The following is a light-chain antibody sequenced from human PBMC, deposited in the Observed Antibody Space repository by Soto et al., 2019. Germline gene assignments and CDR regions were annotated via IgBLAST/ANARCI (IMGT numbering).Light chain of an antibody. CDR2: HAS. V-gene: IGKV1-5*01. J-gene: IGKJ1*01. Sequence: DIQITQSPSTLPASVGDRFTITFLSSQSISNWLAWYQQKPGTAPKVLIYHASNLQSGVPSRFSGSGSGTEFTLTISSLQPEDFATYYCQQSYSTPPWTFGQGTKVDI. CDR3: QQSYSTPPWT. CDR1: QSISNW.